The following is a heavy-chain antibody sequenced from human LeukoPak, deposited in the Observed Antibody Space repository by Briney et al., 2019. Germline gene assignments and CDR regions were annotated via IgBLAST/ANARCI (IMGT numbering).Heavy chain of an antibody. CDR2: IYAGGRT. D-gene: IGHD3-22*01. J-gene: IGHJ4*02. Sequence: GGSLRLSCAASGFTVSSSFMNWVRQAPGKGLEWVSVIYAGGRTFYADSAKGRFTIYRDNSKNTLYLQMNSLRAEDTAVYYCARGFTMILYYFDYWGQGTLVTVSS. CDR1: GFTVSSSF. CDR3: ARGFTMILYYFDY. V-gene: IGHV3-66*01.